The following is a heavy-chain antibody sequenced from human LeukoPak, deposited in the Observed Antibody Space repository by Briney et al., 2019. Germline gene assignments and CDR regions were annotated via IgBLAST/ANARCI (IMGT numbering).Heavy chain of an antibody. CDR2: ISSSSSYI. CDR3: ARDRDILTDYYYYYGMDV. CDR1: GFTFSSYS. V-gene: IGHV3-21*01. Sequence: GGSLRLSCAASGFTFSSYSMNWVRQAPGKGLEWVPSISSSSSYIYYADSVKGRFTISRDNAKNSLYLQMNSLRAEDTAVYYCARDRDILTDYYYYYGMDVWGQGTTVTVSS. D-gene: IGHD3-9*01. J-gene: IGHJ6*02.